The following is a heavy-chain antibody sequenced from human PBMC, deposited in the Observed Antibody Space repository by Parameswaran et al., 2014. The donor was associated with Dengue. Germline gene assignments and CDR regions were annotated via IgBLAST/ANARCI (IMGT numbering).Heavy chain of an antibody. J-gene: IGHJ6*02. V-gene: IGHV3-30*04. Sequence: VRQAPGKGLEWVAVISYDGIDEYYADSVKGRFTISRDNSKYTLFLQMNSLRADDTAVYYCARPRISSSRYSYYYYGVDVWGQGTTVTVSS. D-gene: IGHD6-13*01. CDR3: ARPRISSSRYSYYYYGVDV. CDR2: ISYDGIDE.